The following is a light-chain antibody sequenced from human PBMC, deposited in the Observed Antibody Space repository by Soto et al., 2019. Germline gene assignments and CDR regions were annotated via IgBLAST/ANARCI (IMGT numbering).Light chain of an antibody. V-gene: IGKV3-20*01. Sequence: EIVLTQSPGTLSLSPGERATLSCRASQSVSSSYLAWYQQKPGQAPRLLIYGASSRATGIPDRFSGSGSGTDFTLNISRLEPEDFAVYYCQQYAGLPYTFGQGTKQEIK. CDR1: QSVSSSY. CDR3: QQYAGLPYT. CDR2: GAS. J-gene: IGKJ2*01.